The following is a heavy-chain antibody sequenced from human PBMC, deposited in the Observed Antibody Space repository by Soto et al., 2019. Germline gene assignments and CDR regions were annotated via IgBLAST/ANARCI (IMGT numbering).Heavy chain of an antibody. CDR1: GYTFTSYA. Sequence: ASVKVSCKASGYTFTSYAMHWVRQAPGQRLEWMGWINAGNGNTKYSQKFQGRVTITRDTSASTAYMELSSLRSEDTAVYYCARPPTTVVTPNNWFAPWGKGPRVTVSS. V-gene: IGHV1-3*01. CDR3: ARPPTTVVTPNNWFAP. D-gene: IGHD4-17*01. J-gene: IGHJ5*02. CDR2: INAGNGNT.